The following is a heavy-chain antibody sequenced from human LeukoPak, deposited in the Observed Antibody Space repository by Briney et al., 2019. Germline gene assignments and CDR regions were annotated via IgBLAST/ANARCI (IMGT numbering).Heavy chain of an antibody. Sequence: SVKVSCKVSGGTFSSYAISWVRQAPGQGLEWMGGIIPIFGTANYAQKFQGRVTITTDESTSTAYMELSSLRSEDTAVYYCARAPRDDSSSLHLEHWGQGTLVTVSS. CDR2: IIPIFGTA. CDR1: GGTFSSYA. J-gene: IGHJ4*02. D-gene: IGHD3-22*01. CDR3: ARAPRDDSSSLHLEH. V-gene: IGHV1-69*05.